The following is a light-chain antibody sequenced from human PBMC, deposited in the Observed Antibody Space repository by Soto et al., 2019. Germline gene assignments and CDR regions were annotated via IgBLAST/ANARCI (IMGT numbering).Light chain of an antibody. V-gene: IGLV2-14*01. CDR1: SSDVGGYNS. J-gene: IGLJ1*01. CDR2: DVT. CDR3: SSFTSSMTNV. Sequence: ALTQPASVSGSPGQSITISCTGTSSDVGGYNSVSWYQQHPGKAPKLILYDVTDRPSGVSYRFSGSKSGNTASLTISGLQAADEADYFCSSFTSSMTNVFGSGTKVTVL.